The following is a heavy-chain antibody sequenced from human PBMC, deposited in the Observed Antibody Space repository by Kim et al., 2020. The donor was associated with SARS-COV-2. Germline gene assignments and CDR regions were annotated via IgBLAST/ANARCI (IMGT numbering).Heavy chain of an antibody. CDR2: IDPSGGGT. V-gene: IGHV1-46*01. Sequence: ASVKVSCKTSGYFFTSYHIHWVRQAPGQGLEWMGIIDPSGGGTTYAQRFEGRVTMTRDTSTSTVYMELTSLTSEDTAVYYCAREFREDCGRSTCYDRGFDPWGRGTLVTVSS. D-gene: IGHD2-21*01. CDR3: AREFREDCGRSTCYDRGFDP. J-gene: IGHJ5*02. CDR1: GYFFTSYH.